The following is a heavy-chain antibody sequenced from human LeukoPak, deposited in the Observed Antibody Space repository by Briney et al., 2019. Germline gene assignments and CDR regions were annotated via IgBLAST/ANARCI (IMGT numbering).Heavy chain of an antibody. CDR1: GYTFTSYY. Sequence: ASVKVSCKASGYTFTSYYMHWVRQAPGQGLEWMGIINPSGGSTSYAQKFQGRVTMTRDTSTSTVYMELSSLRSEDTAVYYCARDHSTAVAGYYYYYMDVWGKGTTVTISS. J-gene: IGHJ6*03. CDR2: INPSGGST. CDR3: ARDHSTAVAGYYYYYMDV. D-gene: IGHD6-19*01. V-gene: IGHV1-46*01.